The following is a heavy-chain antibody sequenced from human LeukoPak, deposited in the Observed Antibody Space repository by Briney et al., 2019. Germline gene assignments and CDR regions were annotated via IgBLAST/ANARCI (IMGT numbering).Heavy chain of an antibody. V-gene: IGHV4-34*01. CDR3: ARGRYSSSSHDY. D-gene: IGHD6-6*01. CDR1: GGSFSGYY. J-gene: IGHJ4*02. CDR2: INHSGST. Sequence: SETLSLTCAVYGGSFSGYYWSWIRQPPGKGLEWIGEINHSGSTNYNPSLKSRVTISVDKSKNQFSLKLSSVTAADTAVYYCARGRYSSSSHDYWSQGTLVTVSS.